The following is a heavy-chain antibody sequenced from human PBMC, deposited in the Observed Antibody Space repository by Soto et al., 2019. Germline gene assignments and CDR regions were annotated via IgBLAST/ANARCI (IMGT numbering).Heavy chain of an antibody. D-gene: IGHD3-10*01. CDR2: VYYSGST. CDR3: ASSFYSGSGSSTYYFDY. CDR1: GGSISSYY. Sequence: SETLSLTCTVSGGSISSYYWSWIRQPPGKGLEWIGYVYYSGSTNYNLSLKSRVTISLDTSKNQFSLKLSSVTAADTAVYYCASSFYSGSGSSTYYFDYWGQGTLVTVSS. J-gene: IGHJ4*02. V-gene: IGHV4-59*01.